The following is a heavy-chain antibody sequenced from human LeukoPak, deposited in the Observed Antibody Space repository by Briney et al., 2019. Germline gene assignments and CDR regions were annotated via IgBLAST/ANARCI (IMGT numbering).Heavy chain of an antibody. J-gene: IGHJ4*02. D-gene: IGHD4-23*01. V-gene: IGHV4-30-4*01. Sequence: KSSETLSLTCAVSGGSSRSGDYFWSWIRQPPGKGLEWIGHIHCSGNTYYNPSLKSRVSISVDTSKNQFSLKLSSVTAADTAVYYCARENNDYGGKKAFDYWGQGTLVTVSS. CDR3: ARENNDYGGKKAFDY. CDR1: GGSSRSGDYF. CDR2: IHCSGNT.